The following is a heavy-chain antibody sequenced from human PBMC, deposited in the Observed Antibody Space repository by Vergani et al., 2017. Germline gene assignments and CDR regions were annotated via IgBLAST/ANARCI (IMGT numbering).Heavy chain of an antibody. J-gene: IGHJ5*02. D-gene: IGHD3-10*01. CDR1: GHSISNGPYY. CDR2: IYISGIT. CDR3: ARAQTRSHFSSDSIWFDP. Sequence: QVQLTESGPRVVRPSQTLSLTCTVSGHSISNGPYYWTWIRQTAGKGLEWLGRIYISGITDYNPSLQSRVTISVDSSKNQFSLRLTSVTAADTAVYFCARAQTRSHFSSDSIWFDPWGPGILVTVSS. V-gene: IGHV4-61*02.